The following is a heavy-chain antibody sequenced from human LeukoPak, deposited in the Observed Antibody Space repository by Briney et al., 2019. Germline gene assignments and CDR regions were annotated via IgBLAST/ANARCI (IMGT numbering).Heavy chain of an antibody. Sequence: ASVKVSCKASGYTFTGYYMHWVRQAPGQGLEWMGWINPNSGGTNYAQKFQGRVTMTRDTSISTAYMELSRLRSDDTAVYYCASLYGSGSTDYYYYGMDVWGQGTTVTVSS. CDR3: ASLYGSGSTDYYYYGMDV. CDR2: INPNSGGT. J-gene: IGHJ6*02. V-gene: IGHV1-2*02. CDR1: GYTFTGYY. D-gene: IGHD3-10*01.